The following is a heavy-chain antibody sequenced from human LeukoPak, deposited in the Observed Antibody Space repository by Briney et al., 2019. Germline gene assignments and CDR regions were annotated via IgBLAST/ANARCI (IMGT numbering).Heavy chain of an antibody. CDR3: AREGVFGSSGY. CDR1: GFTFSSYA. Sequence: PGGSLRLPCAASGFTFSSYAMSWVRQAPGKGLEWVSVIYSGGSAYYADSVKGRFTISRDNSKNTLYLQMNSLRAEDTAVYYCAREGVFGSSGYWGQGTLVTVSS. CDR2: IYSGGSA. V-gene: IGHV3-66*01. D-gene: IGHD6-13*01. J-gene: IGHJ4*02.